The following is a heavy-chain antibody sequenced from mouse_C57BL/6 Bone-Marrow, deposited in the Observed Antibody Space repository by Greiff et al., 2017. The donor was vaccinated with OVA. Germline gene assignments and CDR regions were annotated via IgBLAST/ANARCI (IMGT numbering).Heavy chain of an antibody. V-gene: IGHV1-82*01. J-gene: IGHJ4*01. Sequence: QVQLQQPGAELVRPGASVKISCKASGYAFSSSWMNWVKQRPGKGLEWIGRIYPGDGDTNYNGKFKGKATLTADKSSSTAYMQLSSLTSEDSAVYFCARSMDYWGQGTSVTVSS. CDR1: GYAFSSSW. CDR2: IYPGDGDT. CDR3: ARSMDY.